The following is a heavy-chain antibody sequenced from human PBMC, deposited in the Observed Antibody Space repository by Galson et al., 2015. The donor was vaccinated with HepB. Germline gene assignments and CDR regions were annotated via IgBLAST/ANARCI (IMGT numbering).Heavy chain of an antibody. V-gene: IGHV4-59*08. CDR1: HGSINNYY. CDR3: ARHPGRGSVGYAFDL. J-gene: IGHJ4*02. Sequence: ETLSLTCSVAHGSINNYYWSWIRQFPGNRLEWIGYIYYNGDTTYNPSLGYRVGMSVDTSVNQVSLWLTSVTAADTAVYYCARHPGRGSVGYAFDLWGQGTLVTVSA. D-gene: IGHD2-2*01. CDR2: IYYNGDT.